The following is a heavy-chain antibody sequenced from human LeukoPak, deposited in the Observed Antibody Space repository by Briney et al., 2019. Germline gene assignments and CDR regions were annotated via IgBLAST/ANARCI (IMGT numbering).Heavy chain of an antibody. CDR3: ARGNYYGKGRYYYHMDV. CDR1: GFTFGDYY. V-gene: IGHV3-11*04. CDR2: ITTSDSVV. D-gene: IGHD3-10*01. Sequence: PGGSLRLSCAASGFTFGDYYMSWIRQAPGKGLEWVSYITTSDSVVYYANSVKGRFTISRDNAKNSLYLQMNSLRAEDTAVYYCARGNYYGKGRYYYHMDVWGKGTTVTVSS. J-gene: IGHJ6*03.